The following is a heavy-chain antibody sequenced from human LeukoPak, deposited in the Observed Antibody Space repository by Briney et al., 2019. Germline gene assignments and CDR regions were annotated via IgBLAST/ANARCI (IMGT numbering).Heavy chain of an antibody. CDR3: ARGVEPLAANTLAY. CDR1: GFTVITND. CDR2: LYSDGNT. Sequence: GGSLRLSCAASGFTVITNDMTWVRQAPGKGLQWVSVLYSDGNTKCADSVQGRFTISRDNSKNTLYLEMNSLSPDDTAVYYCARGVEPLAANTLAYWGQGTLVTVSS. D-gene: IGHD1-14*01. J-gene: IGHJ4*02. V-gene: IGHV3-53*01.